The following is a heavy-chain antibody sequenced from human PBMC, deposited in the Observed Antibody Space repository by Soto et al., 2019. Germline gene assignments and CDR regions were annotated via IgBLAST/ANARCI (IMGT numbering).Heavy chain of an antibody. CDR2: INAGNGNT. Sequence: ASVKVSFKASGYTFTSYAMHWVRQAPGQRLEWMGWINAGNGNTKYSQKFQGRVTITRDTSASTAYMELSSLRSEDTAVYYCARDGVVGGSQGGVDYYYYYGMDVWGQGTTVTVSS. D-gene: IGHD1-26*01. J-gene: IGHJ6*02. V-gene: IGHV1-3*01. CDR3: ARDGVVGGSQGGVDYYYYYGMDV. CDR1: GYTFTSYA.